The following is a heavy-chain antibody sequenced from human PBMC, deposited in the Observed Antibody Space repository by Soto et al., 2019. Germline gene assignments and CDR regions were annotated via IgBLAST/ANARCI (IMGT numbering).Heavy chain of an antibody. CDR1: GYTFTSYG. V-gene: IGHV1-18*01. Sequence: ASVKVSCKASGYTFTSYGISWVRQAPGQGLEWMGWISAYNGNTNYAQKLQGRVTMTTDTSTSTAYMELRSLRSDDTAVYYCARDRTPYSSGWYQLSFDIWGQGTMVTVSS. CDR2: ISAYNGNT. D-gene: IGHD6-19*01. CDR3: ARDRTPYSSGWYQLSFDI. J-gene: IGHJ3*02.